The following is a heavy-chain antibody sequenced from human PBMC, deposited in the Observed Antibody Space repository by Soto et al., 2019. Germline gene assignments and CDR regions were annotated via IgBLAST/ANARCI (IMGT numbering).Heavy chain of an antibody. CDR3: ASGFGKFRQYSSSPFDY. D-gene: IGHD6-6*01. J-gene: IGHJ4*02. Sequence: QVQLQESGPGLVKPSQTLSLTCTVSGGSISSGDYYWSWIRQPPGKGLEWIGYIYYSGSTYYNPSLKSRVTISVDTSKNQFSLKLSSVTAADTAVYYCASGFGKFRQYSSSPFDYWGQGTLVTVSS. CDR1: GGSISSGDYY. CDR2: IYYSGST. V-gene: IGHV4-30-4*01.